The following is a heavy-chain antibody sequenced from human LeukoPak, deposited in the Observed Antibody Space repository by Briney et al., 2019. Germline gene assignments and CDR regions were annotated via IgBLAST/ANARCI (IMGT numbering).Heavy chain of an antibody. CDR3: AGGPYSYDSSGAFDI. J-gene: IGHJ3*02. D-gene: IGHD3-22*01. CDR1: GDSISSGDYY. V-gene: IGHV4-61*02. CDR2: ISSSGST. Sequence: PSGTLSLTCTVSGDSISSGDYYWSWIRQPAGKGLEWIGRISSSGSTNYNPSLKSRVTISVDTSKNQFSLKLSSVTAADTAVYFCAGGPYSYDSSGAFDIWGQGTMVTVSS.